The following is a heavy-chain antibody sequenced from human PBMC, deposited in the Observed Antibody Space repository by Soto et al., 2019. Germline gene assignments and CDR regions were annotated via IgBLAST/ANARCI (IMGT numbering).Heavy chain of an antibody. D-gene: IGHD6-13*01. V-gene: IGHV1-69*02. Sequence: QVQLVQSGAEVKKPGSSVKVSCKASGGTFSSYTISWVRQAPGQGLEWMGRIIPILGIANYAQKFQGRVTITADKSTSTAYMELSSLRSEDTAVYYCARLKSSRRDIDGMDVWGQGTTVTVSS. J-gene: IGHJ6*02. CDR3: ARLKSSRRDIDGMDV. CDR1: GGTFSSYT. CDR2: IIPILGIA.